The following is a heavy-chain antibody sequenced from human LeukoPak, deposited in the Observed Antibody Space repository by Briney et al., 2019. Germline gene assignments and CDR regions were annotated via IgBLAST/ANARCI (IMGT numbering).Heavy chain of an antibody. CDR2: INPNSGGT. D-gene: IGHD5-12*01. Sequence: ASVKVSCKASGYTFTGYFMHWVRQAPGQGLEWMGWINPNSGGTNYAQKFQGSVTMTRDTSISTAYMELSRLRSEDTAVYYCARGYSGYLNPYYYMDVWGKGTTVTVSS. J-gene: IGHJ6*03. CDR1: GYTFTGYF. CDR3: ARGYSGYLNPYYYMDV. V-gene: IGHV1-2*02.